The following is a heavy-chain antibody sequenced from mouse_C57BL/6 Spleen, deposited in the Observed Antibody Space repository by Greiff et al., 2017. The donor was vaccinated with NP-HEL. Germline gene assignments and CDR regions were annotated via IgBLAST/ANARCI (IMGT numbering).Heavy chain of an antibody. V-gene: IGHV1-82*01. CDR3: ARYPYDYDWYFDV. D-gene: IGHD2-4*01. CDR1: GYAFSSSW. CDR2: IYPGDGDT. J-gene: IGHJ1*03. Sequence: QVQLQQSGPELVKPGASVKISCKASGYAFSSSWMNWVKQRPGKGLEWIGRIYPGDGDTNYNGKFKGKATLTADKSSSTAYMQLSSLTSEDSAVYFCARYPYDYDWYFDVWGTGTTVTVSS.